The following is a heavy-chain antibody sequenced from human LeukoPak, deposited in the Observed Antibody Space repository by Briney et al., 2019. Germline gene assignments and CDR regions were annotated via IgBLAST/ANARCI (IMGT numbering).Heavy chain of an antibody. V-gene: IGHV1-69*13. CDR1: GGTFSIYA. CDR2: IIPIFGTA. CDR3: AARGYSYGYFDY. Sequence: SVKVSCTASGGTFSIYAISWVRQAPGQGLEWMGGIIPIFGTANYAQKFQGRVTITADESTSTAYMELSSLRSEDTAVYYCAARGYSYGYFDYWGQGTLVTVSS. J-gene: IGHJ4*02. D-gene: IGHD5-18*01.